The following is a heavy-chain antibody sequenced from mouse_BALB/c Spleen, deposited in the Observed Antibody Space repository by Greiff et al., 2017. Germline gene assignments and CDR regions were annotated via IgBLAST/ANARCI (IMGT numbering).Heavy chain of an antibody. J-gene: IGHJ4*01. D-gene: IGHD2-4*01. CDR1: GFTFSSYT. V-gene: IGHV5-12-2*01. CDR2: ISNGGGST. CDR3: ARHRDYDGPYAMDY. Sequence: EVKVVESGGGLVPPGGSLKLSCAASGFTFSSYTMSWVRQTPEKRLEWVAYISNGGGSTYYPDTVKGRFTISRDNAKNTLYLQMSSLKSEDTAMYYCARHRDYDGPYAMDYWGQGTSVTVSS.